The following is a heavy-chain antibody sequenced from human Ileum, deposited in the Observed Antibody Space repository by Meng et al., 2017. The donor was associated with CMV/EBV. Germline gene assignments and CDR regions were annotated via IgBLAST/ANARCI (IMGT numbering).Heavy chain of an antibody. Sequence: QLVKPWDEVKKPGASVEVSCTASAFTLTAYYLHWVRQAPGQGLEWMGWINSGGTNYAQKFQSRVTMTRDTSITTAYMELSSLRSDDTAVYFCARGYYYFDYWGQGTLVTVSS. CDR1: AFTLTAYY. D-gene: IGHD3-22*01. J-gene: IGHJ4*02. V-gene: IGHV1-2*02. CDR3: ARGYYYFDY. CDR2: INSGGT.